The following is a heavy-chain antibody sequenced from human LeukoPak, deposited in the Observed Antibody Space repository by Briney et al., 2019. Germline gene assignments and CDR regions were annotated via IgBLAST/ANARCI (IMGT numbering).Heavy chain of an antibody. CDR2: INHSGST. CDR1: GGSFSGYY. V-gene: IGHV4-34*01. J-gene: IGHJ4*02. CDR3: ARGSPYSSCYFDY. D-gene: IGHD6-19*01. Sequence: SETLSLTCAVYGGSFSGYYWSWIRQPPGKGLEWIGEINHSGSTNYNPSLKSRVTISVDTSKNQLSLKLSSVTAADTAVYYCARGSPYSSCYFDYWGQGTLVTVSS.